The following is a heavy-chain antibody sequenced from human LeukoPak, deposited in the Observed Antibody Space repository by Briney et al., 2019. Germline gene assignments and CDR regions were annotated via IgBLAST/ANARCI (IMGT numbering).Heavy chain of an antibody. D-gene: IGHD3-22*01. CDR2: IIPIFGTA. Sequence: GSSVKVSCKASGGTLSSYAISWVRQTPGQGLEWMGGIIPIFGTANYAQKFQGRVTITADESTSTAYMELSSLRSEDTAVYYCARCDSSGYYYYFDYWGQGTLVTVSS. CDR3: ARCDSSGYYYYFDY. CDR1: GGTLSSYA. J-gene: IGHJ4*02. V-gene: IGHV1-69*13.